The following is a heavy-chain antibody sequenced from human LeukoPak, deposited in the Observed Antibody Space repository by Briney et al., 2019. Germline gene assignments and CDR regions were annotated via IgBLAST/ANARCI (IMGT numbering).Heavy chain of an antibody. Sequence: GRSLRLSCAASGFTFSSYAMHWVRQAPGKGLGWVAVISYDGSNKYYADSVKGRFTISRDNSKNTLYLQMNSLRAEDTAVYYCARAASSWYGNWFDPWGQGTLVTVSS. V-gene: IGHV3-30-3*01. CDR3: ARAASSWYGNWFDP. D-gene: IGHD6-13*01. CDR2: ISYDGSNK. CDR1: GFTFSSYA. J-gene: IGHJ5*02.